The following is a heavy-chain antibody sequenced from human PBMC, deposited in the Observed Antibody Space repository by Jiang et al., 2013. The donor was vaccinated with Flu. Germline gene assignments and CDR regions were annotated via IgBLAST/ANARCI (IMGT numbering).Heavy chain of an antibody. Sequence: VQLVESGGGVVQPGRSLRLSCAASGFIFSSYGMHWVRQAPGKGLEWVAVIWYDGSNKYYADSVKGPFTISRDNSKNTLYLQMNSLRAEDTAVYYCAXDQFPRYCGGGSCPNPDYYYYGMDVWGQGTKVTVSS. J-gene: IGHJ6*02. V-gene: IGHV3-33*01. CDR2: IWYDGSNK. CDR1: GFIFSSYG. D-gene: IGHD2-15*01. CDR3: AXDQFPRYCGGGSCPNPDYYYYGMDV.